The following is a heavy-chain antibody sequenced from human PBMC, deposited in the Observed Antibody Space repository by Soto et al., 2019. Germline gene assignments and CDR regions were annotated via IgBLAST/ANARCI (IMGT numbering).Heavy chain of an antibody. D-gene: IGHD3-3*01. J-gene: IGHJ6*02. CDR2: ISYDGSNK. V-gene: IGHV3-30-3*01. Sequence: GGSLRLSCAASGFTFSSYAMHWVRQAPGKGLEWVAVISYDGSNKYYADSVKGRFTISRDNSKNTLYLQMNSLRAEDTAVYYCARDLGPPNTIFGVVKGMDVWGQGTTVTVSS. CDR1: GFTFSSYA. CDR3: ARDLGPPNTIFGVVKGMDV.